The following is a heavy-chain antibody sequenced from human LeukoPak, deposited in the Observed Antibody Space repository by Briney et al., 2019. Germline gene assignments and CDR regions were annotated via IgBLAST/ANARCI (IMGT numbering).Heavy chain of an antibody. J-gene: IGHJ5*02. CDR1: GGSFSGYY. D-gene: IGHD6-19*01. CDR3: ARAPIIAVAGTWWFDP. CDR2: INHSGST. V-gene: IGHV4-34*01. Sequence: SETLSLTCAVYGGSFSGYYWSWIRQPPGKGLEWIGEINHSGSTNYNPSLKSRVTISVDTSENQFSLKLSSVTAADTAVYYCARAPIIAVAGTWWFDPWGQGTLVTVSS.